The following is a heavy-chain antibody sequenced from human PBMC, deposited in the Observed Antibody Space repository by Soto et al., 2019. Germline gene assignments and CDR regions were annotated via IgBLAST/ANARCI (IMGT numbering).Heavy chain of an antibody. V-gene: IGHV3-23*01. CDR1: GLTFSSYA. CDR2: ISGSGGST. Sequence: GGSLRLSCAASGLTFSSYAMSWVRQAPGKGLEWVSAISGSGGSTYYADSVKGRFTISRDNSKNTLYLQMNSLRAEDTAVYYCAKDSPVPLYYDFWSGYFDYWGQGTLVTVSS. D-gene: IGHD3-3*01. CDR3: AKDSPVPLYYDFWSGYFDY. J-gene: IGHJ4*02.